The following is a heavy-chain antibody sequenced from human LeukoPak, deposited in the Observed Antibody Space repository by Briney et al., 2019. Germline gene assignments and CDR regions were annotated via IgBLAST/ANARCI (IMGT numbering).Heavy chain of an antibody. D-gene: IGHD3-3*02. J-gene: IGHJ4*02. CDR3: AGLSTLHFWSPFDY. CDR1: GFTFRNYW. V-gene: IGHV3-7*02. CDR2: IRQNGSER. Sequence: GGSLRLSCASSGFTFRNYWMSWVRQAPGKGLEWVANIRQNGSERNYVDSVKGRFTISRDDAKTSLYLHMNSLRAEDTALYYCAGLSTLHFWSPFDYWGQGTLVTVSS.